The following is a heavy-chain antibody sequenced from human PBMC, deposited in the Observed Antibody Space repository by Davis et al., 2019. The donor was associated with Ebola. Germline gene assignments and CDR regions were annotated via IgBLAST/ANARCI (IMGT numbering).Heavy chain of an antibody. CDR1: GGSISSSSYY. Sequence: MPSETLSLTCTVSGGSISSSSYYWGWIRQPPGKGLEWIGSIYYSGSTYYNPSLKSRVTISVDTSKNQFSLKLSSVTAADTAVYYCARERIEIFGVVITHSGFDYWGQGTLVTVSS. D-gene: IGHD3-3*01. J-gene: IGHJ4*02. V-gene: IGHV4-39*07. CDR3: ARERIEIFGVVITHSGFDY. CDR2: IYYSGST.